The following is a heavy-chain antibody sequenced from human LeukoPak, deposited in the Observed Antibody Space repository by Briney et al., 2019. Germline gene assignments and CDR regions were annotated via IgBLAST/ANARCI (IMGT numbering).Heavy chain of an antibody. CDR2: INPSGGST. Sequence: PSVKVSCKASGYTFTSYYMHWVRQAPGQGREWVGIINPSGGSTSYAQKLQGRLTMTRDTSTSTVYMELSSLRSEHTAVYYCARGGLWITMIANDYWGQGTLVTVSS. CDR3: ARGGLWITMIANDY. CDR1: GYTFTSYY. V-gene: IGHV1-46*01. D-gene: IGHD3-22*01. J-gene: IGHJ4*02.